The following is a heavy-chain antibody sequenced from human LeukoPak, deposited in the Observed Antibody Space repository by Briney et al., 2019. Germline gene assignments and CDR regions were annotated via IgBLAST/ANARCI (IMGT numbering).Heavy chain of an antibody. CDR1: GYTFTGYY. CDR2: IDPNSGGT. CDR3: ARDYSRSYDY. Sequence: ASVKVSCKASGYTFTGYYMHWVRQAPGQGLEWMGWIDPNSGGTNYAQNFQGRVTMTRDTSISSAYMELSRLRSDDTAVYYCARDYSRSYDYWGQGTLVTVSS. J-gene: IGHJ4*02. V-gene: IGHV1-2*02. D-gene: IGHD1-26*01.